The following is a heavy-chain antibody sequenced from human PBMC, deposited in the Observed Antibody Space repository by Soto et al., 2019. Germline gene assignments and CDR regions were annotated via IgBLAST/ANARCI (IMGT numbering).Heavy chain of an antibody. CDR2: INPATGAA. CDR1: GYPVTAYY. Sequence: QLHLVQSGAVVKKPGASVTVSCSASGYPVTAYYMHWVRQAPGRGLEWMGGINPATGAAKYTQTFRGRVTMTRDTSTSTVFMELRGLESEDTAGFSCARGGGVGVAGSAAFDMWGQGTLVTVSS. CDR3: ARGGGVGVAGSAAFDM. D-gene: IGHD3-3*01. J-gene: IGHJ3*02. V-gene: IGHV1-2*02.